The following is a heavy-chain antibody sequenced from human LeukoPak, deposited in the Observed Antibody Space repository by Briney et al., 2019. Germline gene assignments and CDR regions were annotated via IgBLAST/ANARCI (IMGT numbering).Heavy chain of an antibody. D-gene: IGHD4-23*01. Sequence: GGSLRLSCAASGFTFSSYWMNWVRQAPGKGLVWVTRIASDGSSTTYADSVKGRFSISRDNAKNTLYLQMNSLRVEDTAVYYCARGRPHGNDYWGQGTLVTVSS. J-gene: IGHJ4*02. CDR3: ARGRPHGNDY. CDR1: GFTFSSYW. V-gene: IGHV3-74*01. CDR2: IASDGSST.